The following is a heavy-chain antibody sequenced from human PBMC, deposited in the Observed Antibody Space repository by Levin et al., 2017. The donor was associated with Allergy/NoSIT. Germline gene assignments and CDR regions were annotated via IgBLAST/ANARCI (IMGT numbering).Heavy chain of an antibody. CDR1: GFTVSSNY. V-gene: IGHV3-66*02. CDR3: ARETYGDSSFDY. D-gene: IGHD4-17*01. CDR2: IYSGGST. Sequence: GESLKISCAASGFTVSSNYMSWVRQAPGKGLEWVSVIYSGGSTYYADSVKGRFTISRDNSKNTLYLQMNSLRAEDTAVYYCARETYGDSSFDYWGQGTLVTVSS. J-gene: IGHJ4*02.